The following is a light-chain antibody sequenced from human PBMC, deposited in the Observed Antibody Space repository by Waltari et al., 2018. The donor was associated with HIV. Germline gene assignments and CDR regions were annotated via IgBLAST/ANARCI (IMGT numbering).Light chain of an antibody. Sequence: DIQMTQSPSSLSASVGDRVTITCRASQPIYTFFNWYQQQPGKAPKVPIYASSNLQTGAPPRFWGIGSGTDFSLVITSLQSEDFATYFCQQSYTTPWTFGQGTKVEI. V-gene: IGKV1-39*01. CDR3: QQSYTTPWT. CDR1: QPIYTF. J-gene: IGKJ1*01. CDR2: ASS.